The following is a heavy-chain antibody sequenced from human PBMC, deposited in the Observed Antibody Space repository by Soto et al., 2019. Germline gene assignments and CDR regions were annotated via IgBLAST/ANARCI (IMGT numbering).Heavy chain of an antibody. V-gene: IGHV4-59*08. CDR2: IYYSGST. J-gene: IGHJ5*02. D-gene: IGHD6-13*01. CDR3: ARRGSSSWYFFDP. Sequence: PSETLSLTCTVSGGSISSYYWSWIRQPPGKGLEWIGYIYYSGSTNYNPSLKSRVTISVDTSKNQFSLKLSSVTAADTAVYYCARRGSSSWYFFDPWGQGTLVTVSS. CDR1: GGSISSYY.